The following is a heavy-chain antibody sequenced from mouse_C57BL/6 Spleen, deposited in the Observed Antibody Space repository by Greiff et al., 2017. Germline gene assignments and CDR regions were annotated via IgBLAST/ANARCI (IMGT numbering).Heavy chain of an antibody. V-gene: IGHV1-39*01. D-gene: IGHD1-1*01. CDR1: GYSFTDYN. J-gene: IGHJ1*03. CDR3: ARGLYYGSRTWYFDV. CDR2: INPNYGTT. Sequence: VHVKQSGPELVKPGASVTISCKASGYSFTDYNMNWVKQSNGKSLEWIGVINPNYGTTSYNQKFKGKATLTVDQSSSTAYMQLNSLTSEDSAVYYCARGLYYGSRTWYFDVWGTGTTVTVSS.